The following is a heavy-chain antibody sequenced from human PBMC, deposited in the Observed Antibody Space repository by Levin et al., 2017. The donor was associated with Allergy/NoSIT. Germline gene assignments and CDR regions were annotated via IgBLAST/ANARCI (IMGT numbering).Heavy chain of an antibody. CDR1: GGSISSSSYY. V-gene: IGHV4-39*01. D-gene: IGHD2-15*01. CDR2: IYYSGST. Sequence: SETLSLTCTVSGGSISSSSYYWGWIRQPPGKGLEWIGSIYYSGSTYYNPSLKSRVTISVDTSKNQFSLKLSSVTAADTAVYYCARQDKGGSGGSCYWDFDYWGQGTLVTVSS. J-gene: IGHJ4*02. CDR3: ARQDKGGSGGSCYWDFDY.